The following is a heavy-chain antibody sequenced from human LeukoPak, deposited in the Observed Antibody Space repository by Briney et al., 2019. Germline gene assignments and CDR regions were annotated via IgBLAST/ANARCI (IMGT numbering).Heavy chain of an antibody. D-gene: IGHD4-17*01. CDR1: GFTFSSYW. CDR2: IKQDGSEK. Sequence: GGSLRLSCAASGFTFSSYWMSWVRQAPGKGLEWVANIKQDGSEKYYVDSVKGRFTISRDNAKNSLYLQMNSLRAEDTAVYYCARERETTVTASMDVWGQGTTVTVSS. V-gene: IGHV3-7*01. J-gene: IGHJ6*02. CDR3: ARERETTVTASMDV.